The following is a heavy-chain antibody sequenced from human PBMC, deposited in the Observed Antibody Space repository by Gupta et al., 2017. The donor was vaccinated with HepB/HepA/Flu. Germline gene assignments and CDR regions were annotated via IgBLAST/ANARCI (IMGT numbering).Heavy chain of an antibody. V-gene: IGHV3-33*01. D-gene: IGHD4-17*01. CDR2: IWYDGSNK. CDR1: GFPFSSYG. Sequence: QVQLVASGGGVVQPGRSLRLSCAASGFPFSSYGMHWVRQAPGKGLEWVAVIWYDGSNKYYADSVKGRFTISRDNSKNTLYLQMNSLRAEDTAVYYCASTVTTPGYYYGMDVWGQGTTVTVSS. CDR3: ASTVTTPGYYYGMDV. J-gene: IGHJ6*02.